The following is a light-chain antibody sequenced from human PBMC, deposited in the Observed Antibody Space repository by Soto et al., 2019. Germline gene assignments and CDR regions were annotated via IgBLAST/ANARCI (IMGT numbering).Light chain of an antibody. Sequence: QAVVTQPPSVSGAPGQRVTISCTGSSTNIGAGYDVHWYQQLPGTAPKLLIYGNNNRPSGVPDRFSGSKSGTSASLAITGLQAEDEADYYCQSYDSRLSVVFGGGTKLTVL. CDR3: QSYDSRLSVV. J-gene: IGLJ2*01. CDR2: GNN. V-gene: IGLV1-40*01. CDR1: STNIGAGYD.